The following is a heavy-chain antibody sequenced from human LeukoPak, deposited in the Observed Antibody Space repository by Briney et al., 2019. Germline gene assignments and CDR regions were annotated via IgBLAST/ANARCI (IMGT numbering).Heavy chain of an antibody. Sequence: SVKVSCKASGGTFSSYAISWVRQAPGQGLEWMGRIIPILGIANYAQKFQGRVTITADKSTSTAYMELSSLRSEDTAVYYCARGVYCSGGSCYSPYYYYGMDVWGQGTTVTVSS. CDR3: ARGVYCSGGSCYSPYYYYGMDV. V-gene: IGHV1-69*04. J-gene: IGHJ6*02. D-gene: IGHD2-15*01. CDR1: GGTFSSYA. CDR2: IIPILGIA.